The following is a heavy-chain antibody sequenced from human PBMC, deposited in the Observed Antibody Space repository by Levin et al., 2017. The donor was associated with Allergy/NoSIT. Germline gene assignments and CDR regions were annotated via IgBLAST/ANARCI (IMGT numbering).Heavy chain of an antibody. D-gene: IGHD3-16*01. J-gene: IGHJ6*03. Sequence: SQTLSLTCTVSGGSISSYYWSWLRQPPGKGLEWIGYIYYSGSTNYNPSLKSRVTISVDTSKNQFSLKLSSVTAADTAVYYCARTVGDLDYYYYYYMDVWGKGTTVTVSS. CDR3: ARTVGDLDYYYYYYMDV. CDR2: IYYSGST. CDR1: GGSISSYY. V-gene: IGHV4-59*01.